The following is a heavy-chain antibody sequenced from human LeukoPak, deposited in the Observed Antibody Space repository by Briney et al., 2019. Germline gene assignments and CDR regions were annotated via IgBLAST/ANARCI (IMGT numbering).Heavy chain of an antibody. V-gene: IGHV3-23*01. CDR3: AKVAYYYDSSGYSPDY. Sequence: PGGSLRLSCAASGFTFTSYAMNWVRQAPGKGLEWVSAISGSGGSTYYADSVKGRFTISRDNSKNTPYLQMNSLRAEDTAVYYCAKVAYYYDSSGYSPDYWGQGTLVTVSS. D-gene: IGHD3-22*01. CDR2: ISGSGGST. J-gene: IGHJ4*02. CDR1: GFTFTSYA.